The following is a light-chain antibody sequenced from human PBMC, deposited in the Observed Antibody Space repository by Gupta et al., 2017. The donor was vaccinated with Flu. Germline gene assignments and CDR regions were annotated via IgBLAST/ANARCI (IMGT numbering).Light chain of an antibody. V-gene: IGLV1-44*01. CDR1: SSNIGSNS. J-gene: IGLJ1*01. Sequence: RVTISCSGSSSNIGSNSLNWYQQLPGTAPTLLIYSNDQRPSGVPGRFSGSKSGTSASLAISGLQSEDEADYYCATWDDSLNGYVFGVGTKVSVL. CDR3: ATWDDSLNGYV. CDR2: SND.